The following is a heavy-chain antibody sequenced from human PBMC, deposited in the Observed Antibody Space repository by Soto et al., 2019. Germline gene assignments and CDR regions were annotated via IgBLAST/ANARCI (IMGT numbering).Heavy chain of an antibody. CDR2: INPNSGGT. V-gene: IGHV1-2*04. CDR3: ARVKDTAMGPAGMDV. D-gene: IGHD5-18*01. CDR1: GDTFTGYY. J-gene: IGHJ6*02. Sequence: GASVKVSCKASGDTFTGYYMHWVRQAPGQGLEWMGWINPNSGGTNYAQKFQGWVTMTRDTSISTAYMELSRLRSDDTAVYYCARVKDTAMGPAGMDVWGQGTTVTVSS.